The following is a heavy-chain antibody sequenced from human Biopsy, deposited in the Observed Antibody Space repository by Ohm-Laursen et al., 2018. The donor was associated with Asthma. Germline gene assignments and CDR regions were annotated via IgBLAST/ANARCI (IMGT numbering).Heavy chain of an antibody. CDR1: GYSLTDSS. D-gene: IGHD4-17*01. J-gene: IGHJ4*02. Sequence: ASVKVSCKVSGYSLTDSSMRWVRQAPGQGLEWMGGHDHEEGGTVNARRFQGRVTMTEDTSTDTAYMELSSLSSDDTAVYYCASDFPKDYVRYNFQFWGQGTLVTVSS. CDR2: HDHEEGGT. V-gene: IGHV1-24*01. CDR3: ASDFPKDYVRYNFQF.